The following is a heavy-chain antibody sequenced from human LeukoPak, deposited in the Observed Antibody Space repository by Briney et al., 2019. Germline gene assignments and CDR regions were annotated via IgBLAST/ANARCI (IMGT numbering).Heavy chain of an antibody. D-gene: IGHD6-6*01. J-gene: IGHJ6*03. V-gene: IGHV3-30*03. CDR3: ARAHLSSASTDYMTV. CDR1: GFTFNSYG. Sequence: GGSLRLSCAASGFTFNSYGMHWVRQVPGKGLEWVAIISYDGTNKYYADSVKGRFTISRDSSKNTLYLQMNSLRPEDTAVYYCARAHLSSASTDYMTVWGKGTTVTVSS. CDR2: ISYDGTNK.